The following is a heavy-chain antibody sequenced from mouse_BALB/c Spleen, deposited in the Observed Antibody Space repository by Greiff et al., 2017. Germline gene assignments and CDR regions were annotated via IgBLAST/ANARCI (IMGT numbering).Heavy chain of an antibody. CDR2: ISTYYGDA. J-gene: IGHJ4*01. CDR1: GYTFTDYA. D-gene: IGHD2-1*01. V-gene: IGHV1S137*01. CDR3: ARAYYYGNFYYAMDY. Sequence: QVQLKESGAELVRPGVSVKISCKGSGYTFTDYAMHWVKQSHAKSLEWIGVISTYYGDASYNQKFKGKATMTVDKSSSTAYMHLNSLTSEDSAVYYCARAYYYGNFYYAMDYWGQGTSVTVSS.